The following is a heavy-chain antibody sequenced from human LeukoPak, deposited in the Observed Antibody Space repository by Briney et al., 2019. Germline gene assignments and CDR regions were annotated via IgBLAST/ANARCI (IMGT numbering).Heavy chain of an antibody. V-gene: IGHV1-69*04. CDR2: IIPILGIA. CDR1: GGTFSSHT. CDR3: AREAAMALD. D-gene: IGHD5-18*01. J-gene: IGHJ4*02. Sequence: SVKVSCKASGGTFSSHTISWLRQDPGQGLEWMGRIIPILGIANYAQKFQGRVTITADKSTSSAYMELSRLRSEDTAVYYCAREAAMALDWGQGTLVTVSS.